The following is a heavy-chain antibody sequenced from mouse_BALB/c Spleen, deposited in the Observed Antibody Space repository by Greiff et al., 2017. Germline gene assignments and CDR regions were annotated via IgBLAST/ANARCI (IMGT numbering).Heavy chain of an antibody. CDR2: IWAGGST. Sequence: VQLVESGPGLVAPSQSLSITCTVSGFSLTSYGVHWVRQPPGKGLEWLGVIWAGGSTNYNSALMSRLSISKDNSKSQVFLKMNSLQTDDTAMYYCARAYYYGSNYFDYWGQGTTLTVSS. J-gene: IGHJ2*01. CDR1: GFSLTSYG. V-gene: IGHV2-9*02. D-gene: IGHD1-1*01. CDR3: ARAYYYGSNYFDY.